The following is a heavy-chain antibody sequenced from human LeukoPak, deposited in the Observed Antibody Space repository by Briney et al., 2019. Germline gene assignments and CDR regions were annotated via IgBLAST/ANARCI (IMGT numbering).Heavy chain of an antibody. J-gene: IGHJ4*02. Sequence: SETLSLTCTVSGVSISSSNSYWGWIRQPPGKGLEWIGSIYHSGSTYYNPSLKSRVTISVDTSKNQFSLKLSSVTAADTAVYYCARAVGCSGGSCYFRDWGQGTLVTVSS. CDR2: IYHSGST. V-gene: IGHV4-39*07. D-gene: IGHD2-15*01. CDR3: ARAVGCSGGSCYFRD. CDR1: GVSISSSNSY.